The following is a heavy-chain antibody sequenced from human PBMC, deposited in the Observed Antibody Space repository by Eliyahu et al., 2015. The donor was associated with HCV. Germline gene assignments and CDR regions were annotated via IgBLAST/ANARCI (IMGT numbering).Heavy chain of an antibody. CDR3: ARLRRGESFDY. CDR1: GYTFTGYY. Sequence: QVQLVQSGAEVKKPGASVKVSCKASGYTFTGYYMHWVRQAPGQGLEWMGWINPKSGGTNYAQKFQGRVTMTRDTSISTAYMELSRLRSDDTAVYYCARLRRGESFDYWGQGTLVTVSS. V-gene: IGHV1-2*02. J-gene: IGHJ4*02. CDR2: INPKSGGT. D-gene: IGHD2-21*01.